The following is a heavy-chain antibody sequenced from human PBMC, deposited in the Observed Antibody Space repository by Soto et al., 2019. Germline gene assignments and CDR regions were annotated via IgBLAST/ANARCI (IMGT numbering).Heavy chain of an antibody. J-gene: IGHJ6*02. V-gene: IGHV4-34*01. CDR3: ARGKTRYYYYYGMDV. CDR2: INHSGST. CDR1: GGSFSGYY. Sequence: SETLSLTCAVYGGSFSGYYWSWIRQPPGKGLEWIGEINHSGSTNYNPSLKSRVTISVDTSKNQFSLKLSSVTAADTAVYYCARGKTRYYYYYGMDVWGQGTPVTVSS.